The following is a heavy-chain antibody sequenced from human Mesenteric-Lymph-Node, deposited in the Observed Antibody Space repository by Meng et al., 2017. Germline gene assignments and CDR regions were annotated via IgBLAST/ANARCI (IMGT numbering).Heavy chain of an antibody. J-gene: IGHJ5*02. CDR2: IYYSGST. CDR3: ARASYGSGSPLGESWFDP. V-gene: IGHV4-31*03. D-gene: IGHD3-10*01. CDR1: GGTVSSGGYC. Sequence: LPASGPWLAHPSHARPLTCLVSGGTVSSGGYCLTCIRQHPGKGLEWFVHIYYSGSTFYNPSLKRRFIISIDTSKNQFSLNLSSVTAADTAVYYCARASYGSGSPLGESWFDPWGQGTLVTVSS.